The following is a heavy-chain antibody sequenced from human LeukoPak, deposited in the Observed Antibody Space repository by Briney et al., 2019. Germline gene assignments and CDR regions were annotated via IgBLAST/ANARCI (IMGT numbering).Heavy chain of an antibody. Sequence: GGSLRLSCAASGFTFSSYSMNWVRQAPGKGLERVSSISSSSSYIYYADSVKGRFTISRDNAKNSLYLQMNSLRAEDTAVYYCARPWAPDSSGSGAFDIWGQGTMVTVSS. J-gene: IGHJ3*02. CDR3: ARPWAPDSSGSGAFDI. D-gene: IGHD3-22*01. CDR1: GFTFSSYS. V-gene: IGHV3-21*01. CDR2: ISSSSSYI.